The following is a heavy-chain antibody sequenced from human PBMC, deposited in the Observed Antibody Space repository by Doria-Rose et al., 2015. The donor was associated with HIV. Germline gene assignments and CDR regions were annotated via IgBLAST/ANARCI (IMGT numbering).Heavy chain of an antibody. CDR2: IFSDDER. V-gene: IGHV2-26*01. Sequence: QVTLKESGPVLVKPTETLTLTCTVSGVSLSSPGMGVSWIRQPPGKALEWLANIFSDDERSYQTSLKSRLTISRRTSKSQVVLTMTDMDPVDTATYYCARIKSSRWYHKYYFDFWGQGTLVIVS. J-gene: IGHJ4*02. D-gene: IGHD6-13*01. CDR1: GVSLSSPGMG. CDR3: ARIKSSRWYHKYYFDF.